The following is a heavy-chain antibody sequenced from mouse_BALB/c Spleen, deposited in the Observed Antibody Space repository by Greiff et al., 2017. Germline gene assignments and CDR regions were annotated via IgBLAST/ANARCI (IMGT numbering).Heavy chain of an antibody. CDR3: ARRYSYDGNAMDY. V-gene: IGHV1S81*02. CDR2: INPSNGRT. CDR1: GYTFTSFW. J-gene: IGHJ4*01. Sequence: KESCKAFGYTFTSFWMHWVKPRTGLGLEWIGEINPSNGRTNYNEKFKSKATLTVDKSSSTAYMQLSSLTSEDSAVYYCARRYSYDGNAMDYWGQGTSVTVSS. D-gene: IGHD2-12*01.